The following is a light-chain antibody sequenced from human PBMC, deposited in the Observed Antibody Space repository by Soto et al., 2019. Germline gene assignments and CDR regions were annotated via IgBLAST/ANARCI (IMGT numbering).Light chain of an antibody. CDR1: QNVANY. CDR3: QQANIFPFT. V-gene: IGKV3-11*01. Sequence: EIVLTQSPATLSLSPGERATLSCRASQNVANYLDWYQQKPGQAPRLLIYESSNRATGIAARFSGSGSGTDFTLTISSLEPEDFATYYCQQANIFPFTFGGGTKVEI. J-gene: IGKJ4*01. CDR2: ESS.